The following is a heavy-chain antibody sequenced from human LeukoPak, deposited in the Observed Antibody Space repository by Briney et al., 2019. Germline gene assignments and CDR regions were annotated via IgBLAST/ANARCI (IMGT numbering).Heavy chain of an antibody. Sequence: SETLSLTCTVSGGSISSSDYYWGWIRQPPGKGLEWIGYIYYTGSTYYSPSLKSRVTMSVDTSKNQFSLKLSSVTAADTAMYYCARIKPDSWGQGTLVTVSS. CDR3: ARIKPDS. CDR1: GGSISSSDYY. V-gene: IGHV4-39*01. J-gene: IGHJ4*02. CDR2: IYYTGST.